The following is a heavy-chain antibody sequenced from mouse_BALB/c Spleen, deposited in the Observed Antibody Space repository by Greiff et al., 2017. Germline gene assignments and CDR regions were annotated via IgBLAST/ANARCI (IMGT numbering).Heavy chain of an antibody. CDR3: ARGEDGSSFDY. CDR2: ISSGSSTI. CDR1: GFTFSSFG. V-gene: IGHV5-17*02. J-gene: IGHJ2*01. D-gene: IGHD1-1*01. Sequence: EVQLQESGGGLVQPGGSRKLSCAASGFTFSSFGMHWVRQAPEKGLEWVAYISSGSSTIYYADTVKGRFTISRDNPKNTLFLQMTSLRSEDTAMYYCARGEDGSSFDYWGQGTTLTVSS.